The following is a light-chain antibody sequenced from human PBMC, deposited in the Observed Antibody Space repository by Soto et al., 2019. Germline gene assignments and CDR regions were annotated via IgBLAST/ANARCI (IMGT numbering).Light chain of an antibody. V-gene: IGKV2-28*01. J-gene: IGKJ5*01. CDR1: QSLTHSSGYNY. Sequence: EIVLTQSPLSLSVSPGEPASISCSSSQSLTHSSGYNYLDWYLLKSGQPPQLVIYLGSNRGSGVTDWFSGSRSGTHFTLTISRVENEDARVYFCMQPLHSLITFGQGTRLEIQ. CDR3: MQPLHSLIT. CDR2: LGS.